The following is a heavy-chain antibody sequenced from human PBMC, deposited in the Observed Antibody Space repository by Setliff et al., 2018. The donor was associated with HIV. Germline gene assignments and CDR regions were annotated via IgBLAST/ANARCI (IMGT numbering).Heavy chain of an antibody. CDR1: GFTFSTYC. CDR2: ISYGSTWV. CDR3: ANLWELGA. D-gene: IGHD3-16*01. V-gene: IGHV3-21*04. J-gene: IGHJ5*02. Sequence: PGGSLRLSCAASGFTFSTYCMNWVRQAPGKGLEWVSSISYGSTWVYYSDSVKGRFTISRDDAKNSLFLQVDSLTAEDTAVYLCANLWELGAWGQGTLVTVSS.